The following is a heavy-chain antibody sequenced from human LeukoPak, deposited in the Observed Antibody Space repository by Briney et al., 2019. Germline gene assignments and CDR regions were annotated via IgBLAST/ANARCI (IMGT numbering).Heavy chain of an antibody. V-gene: IGHV4-4*07. CDR3: ARDGGYCGGDCFVDV. Sequence: SETLSLTCTVSGGSISSYYWSWIRQPPGPGLEWIGRIYTSGSTNYNPSLKSRVTMSVDTSKNQFSLKLSSVTAADTAVYYCARDGGYCGGDCFVDVWGKGTTVTVSS. D-gene: IGHD2-21*02. CDR2: IYTSGST. J-gene: IGHJ6*04. CDR1: GGSISSYY.